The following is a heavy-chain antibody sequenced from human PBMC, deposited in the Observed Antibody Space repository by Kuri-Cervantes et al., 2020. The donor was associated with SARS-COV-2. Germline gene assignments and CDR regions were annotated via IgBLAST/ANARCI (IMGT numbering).Heavy chain of an antibody. CDR2: IYYSGST. CDR1: GGPISSSSYY. Sequence: SETLSLTCTVSGGPISSSSYYWGWIRQPPGKGLEWIGSIYYSGSTNYNPSLKSRLTISVDTSKSQFSLKLSSVTAADTAVYYCANRGRATGYSSSWYLIRAFDIWGQGTMVTVSS. D-gene: IGHD6-13*01. V-gene: IGHV4-39*01. CDR3: ANRGRATGYSSSWYLIRAFDI. J-gene: IGHJ3*02.